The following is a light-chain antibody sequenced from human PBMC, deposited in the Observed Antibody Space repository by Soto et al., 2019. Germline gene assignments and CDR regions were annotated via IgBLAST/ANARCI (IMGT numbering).Light chain of an antibody. J-gene: IGLJ2*01. CDR1: SSDVGGYNY. Sequence: QSALTQPPSASGSPGQSVTISCTGTSSDVGGYNYVSWYQQHPGKAPKVMIYDVNKRPSGVPDRFSGSKSGNTAPLTVSGVQAEDEGYYYCSSPAGGQNVVFGGGTKLTVL. CDR2: DVN. CDR3: SSPAGGQNVV. V-gene: IGLV2-8*01.